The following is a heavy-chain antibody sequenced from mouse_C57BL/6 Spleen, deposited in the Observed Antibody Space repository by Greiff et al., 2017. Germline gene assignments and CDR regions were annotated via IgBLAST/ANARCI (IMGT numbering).Heavy chain of an antibody. D-gene: IGHD2-1*01. CDR1: GYTFTSYW. V-gene: IGHV1-50*01. CDR3: ARGGHYIYYGNSDAMDY. Sequence: QVQLQQPGAELVKPGASVKLSCKASGYTFTSYWMQWVKQRPGQGLEWIGEIDPSDSYTNYNQKFKGKATLTVDTSSSTAYMQLSSLTSEDSAVYYCARGGHYIYYGNSDAMDYWGQGTSVTVSS. J-gene: IGHJ4*01. CDR2: IDPSDSYT.